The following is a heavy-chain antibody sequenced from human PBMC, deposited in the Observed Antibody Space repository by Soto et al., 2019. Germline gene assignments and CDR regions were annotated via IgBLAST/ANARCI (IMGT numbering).Heavy chain of an antibody. Sequence: GGSLRLSCAASGFTFSSYAMSWVRQAPGKGLEWVSAISGSGGRTYYADSVKGRFTISRDNSKNTLYLQMNSLRAEDTAVYYCAKDGIRGSSWFYFDYWGQGTLVTVSS. J-gene: IGHJ4*02. V-gene: IGHV3-23*01. CDR3: AKDGIRGSSWFYFDY. CDR1: GFTFSSYA. CDR2: ISGSGGRT. D-gene: IGHD6-13*01.